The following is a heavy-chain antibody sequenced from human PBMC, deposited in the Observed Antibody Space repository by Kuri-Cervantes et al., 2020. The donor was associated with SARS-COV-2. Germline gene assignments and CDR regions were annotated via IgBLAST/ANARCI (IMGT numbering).Heavy chain of an antibody. Sequence: SETLSLTCTVSAGSISSYYWSWIRQPPGKGLEWIGSIYYSGSTYYNPSLKSRVTISVDTSKNQFSLKLSSLSAADTAVFYCARHRGILDSVWGRHRFYHLHSWGQGTLVTVSS. V-gene: IGHV4-59*08. J-gene: IGHJ4*02. D-gene: IGHD3-16*02. CDR2: IYYSGST. CDR3: ARHRGILDSVWGRHRFYHLHS. CDR1: AGSISSYY.